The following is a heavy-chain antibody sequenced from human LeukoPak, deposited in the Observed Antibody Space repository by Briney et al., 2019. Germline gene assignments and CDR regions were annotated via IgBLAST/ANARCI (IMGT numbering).Heavy chain of an antibody. CDR3: APLPYSSGPNWFDP. CDR1: GFTFSSHW. V-gene: IGHV3-21*01. J-gene: IGHJ5*02. D-gene: IGHD6-19*01. CDR2: ISSSSSYI. Sequence: PGGSLRLSCAASGFTFSSHWMNWVRQAPGKGLEWDSSISSSSSYIYYADSVKGRFTISRDNAKNSLYLQMNSLRAEDTAVYYCAPLPYSSGPNWFDPWGQGTLVTVSS.